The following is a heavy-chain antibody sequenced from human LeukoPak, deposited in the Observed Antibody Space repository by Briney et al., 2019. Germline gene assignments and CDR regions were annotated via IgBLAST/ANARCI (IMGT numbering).Heavy chain of an antibody. Sequence: LRLSCAASGFTVSSNYMSWIRQPPGKGLEWIGYIYYSGSTYYNPSLKSRVTISVDTSKNQFSLKLSSVTAADTAVYYCAPLGASGYCSGGSCHDSWGQGTLVTVSS. D-gene: IGHD2-15*01. V-gene: IGHV4-30-4*08. CDR1: GFTVSSNY. CDR2: IYYSGST. J-gene: IGHJ4*02. CDR3: APLGASGYCSGGSCHDS.